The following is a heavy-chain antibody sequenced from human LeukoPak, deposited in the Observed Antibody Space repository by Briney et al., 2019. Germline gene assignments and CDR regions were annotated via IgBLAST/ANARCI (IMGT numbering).Heavy chain of an antibody. CDR3: ARGIYYYDSSGLDY. D-gene: IGHD3-22*01. V-gene: IGHV4-30-4*01. CDR1: GGSISSGDYY. J-gene: IGHJ4*02. CDR2: IYYSGST. Sequence: SQTLSLTCTVSGGSISSGDYYWRWIRQPPGKGLEWIGYIYYSGSTYYNPSLKSRVTISVDTSKNQFSLKLSSVTAADTAVYYCARGIYYYDSSGLDYWGQGTLVTVSS.